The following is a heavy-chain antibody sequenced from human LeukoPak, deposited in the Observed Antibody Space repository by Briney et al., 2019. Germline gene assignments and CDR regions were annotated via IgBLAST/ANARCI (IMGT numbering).Heavy chain of an antibody. CDR1: GFSFSSYA. V-gene: IGHV3-30*02. CDR3: VKTGSGWFGDY. D-gene: IGHD6-13*01. J-gene: IGHJ4*02. Sequence: GGSLRLSCAASGFSFSSYAMYWVRQAPGKGLEWVALIRYDGGDKYYVDPMKGRFTISRDNSKNTLYLQMNSLRDEDTAVYYCVKTGSGWFGDYWGQGTLVTVSS. CDR2: IRYDGGDK.